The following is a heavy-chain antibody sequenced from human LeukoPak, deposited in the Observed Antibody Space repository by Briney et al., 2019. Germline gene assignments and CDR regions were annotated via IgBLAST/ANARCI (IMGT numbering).Heavy chain of an antibody. D-gene: IGHD7-27*01. Sequence: SETLSLTCTASGGSVSGYFWSWIRQPPGKGLEWIGYIYYSGSTNYNPSLKSRVTISTDTSKNQFSLNLNSVTAADTAVYYCVRMTADSNWEFPFDCWGQGTLVTVSS. CDR1: GGSVSGYF. J-gene: IGHJ4*02. CDR2: IYYSGST. CDR3: VRMTADSNWEFPFDC. V-gene: IGHV4-59*02.